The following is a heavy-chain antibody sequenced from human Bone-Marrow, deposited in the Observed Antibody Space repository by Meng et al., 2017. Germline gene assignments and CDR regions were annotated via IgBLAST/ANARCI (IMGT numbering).Heavy chain of an antibody. CDR2: ISYDGSQT. D-gene: IGHD2-21*01. CDR1: GFTFTSYS. J-gene: IGHJ4*02. V-gene: IGHV3-30*04. Sequence: GGSLRLSCAASGFTFTSYSMHWVRQAPGKGLDWVAVISYDGSQTHYGDSVKGRFTISRDNSKNTLFLQMSSLRDEDTALYYCARETLVITKGIEHWGQGTLVTVSS. CDR3: ARETLVITKGIEH.